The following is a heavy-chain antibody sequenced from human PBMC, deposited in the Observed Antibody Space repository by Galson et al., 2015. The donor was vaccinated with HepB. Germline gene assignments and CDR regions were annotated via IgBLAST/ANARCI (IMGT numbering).Heavy chain of an antibody. CDR1: GFTFNNYW. J-gene: IGHJ4*02. CDR2: INQDDSEK. CDR3: ARDDSTGYYYFDY. V-gene: IGHV3-7*01. Sequence: SLRLSCAASGFTFNNYWISWIRQAPGKGLERVANINQDDSEKYYVDSVKGRFTISRDNAKNSLYLQMNNLRAEDTAVYYCARDDSTGYYYFDYWGQGTLVTVSS. D-gene: IGHD3-22*01.